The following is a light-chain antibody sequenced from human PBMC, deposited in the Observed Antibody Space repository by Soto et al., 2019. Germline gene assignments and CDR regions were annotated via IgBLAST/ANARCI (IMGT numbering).Light chain of an antibody. CDR2: GAS. CDR1: QSISDT. V-gene: IGKV3-15*01. J-gene: IGKJ1*01. CDR3: QQYNNWPWT. Sequence: EIVMTQSPATLSVSPGGRATLSCRASQSISDTLAWYQHKPGQAPRLLIYGASTRAPGFPARFSGSGSGTDFTLTISSLQSEDFAVYYCQQYNNWPWTFGQGTKVEIK.